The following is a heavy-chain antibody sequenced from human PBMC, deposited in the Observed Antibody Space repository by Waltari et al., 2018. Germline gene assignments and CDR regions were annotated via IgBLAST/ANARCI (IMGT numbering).Heavy chain of an antibody. CDR3: ARDSGYSGYNSYSFDY. D-gene: IGHD5-12*01. Sequence: EVQLVESGGGWVQPGGSLRLSCAASGFDFSSYWMTWVRQAPGKGLEWVANIKQDGSVKYYVDSVRGRFTISRDNAKNSLYLQMNILRAEDTAVYYCARDSGYSGYNSYSFDYWGQGTLVTVSS. CDR1: GFDFSSYW. V-gene: IGHV3-7*01. J-gene: IGHJ4*02. CDR2: IKQDGSVK.